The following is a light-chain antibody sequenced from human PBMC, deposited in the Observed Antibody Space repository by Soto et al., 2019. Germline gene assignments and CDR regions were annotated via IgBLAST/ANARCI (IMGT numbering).Light chain of an antibody. CDR2: AAS. Sequence: IQMTQSPSSFSASTGDRVTITCRASQGISSYLAWYQQKPGKAPKLLIYAASTLQSGVPSRFSGSGSGTDFTLTISCLQSEDFATYYCQQYYSYPPTFGQGTKV. J-gene: IGKJ1*01. CDR1: QGISSY. CDR3: QQYYSYPPT. V-gene: IGKV1-8*01.